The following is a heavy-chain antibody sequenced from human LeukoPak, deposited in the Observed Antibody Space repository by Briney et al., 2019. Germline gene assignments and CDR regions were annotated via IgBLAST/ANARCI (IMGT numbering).Heavy chain of an antibody. V-gene: IGHV1-18*01. Sequence: GASVKVSCKTSGYTFTSYGITWVRQAPGQGLECMGWISAYNGNTNYAQKLQGRVTMTTDTSTSTAYMELRSLRSDDTAVYYCARVLDPSSSWYYYYYMDVWGKGTTVTVSS. J-gene: IGHJ6*03. CDR3: ARVLDPSSSWYYYYYMDV. CDR2: ISAYNGNT. CDR1: GYTFTSYG. D-gene: IGHD6-13*01.